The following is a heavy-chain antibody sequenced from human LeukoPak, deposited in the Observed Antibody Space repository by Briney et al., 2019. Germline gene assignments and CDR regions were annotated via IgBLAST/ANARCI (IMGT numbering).Heavy chain of an antibody. CDR1: GFTFDDYA. J-gene: IGHJ4*02. V-gene: IGHV3-9*01. CDR3: AKDGAYDILTGYPDY. D-gene: IGHD3-9*01. Sequence: GRSLRLSCAASGFTFDDYAMHWVRQAPGKGLEWVSGISWNSGSIGYADSVKGRFTISRDNAKNSLYLQMNSLRAEDTASYYCAKDGAYDILTGYPDYWGQGTLVTVSS. CDR2: ISWNSGSI.